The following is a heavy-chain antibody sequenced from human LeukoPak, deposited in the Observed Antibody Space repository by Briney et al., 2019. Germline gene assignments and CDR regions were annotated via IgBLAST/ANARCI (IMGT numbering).Heavy chain of an antibody. D-gene: IGHD1-26*01. CDR2: ISGSGGST. V-gene: IGHV3-23*01. Sequence: GGSLRLSCAASGFTFSGYAMSWVRQAPGKGLEWVSAISGSGGSTYYADSVKGRFTISRDNPKNTLYLQMNSLRAEDTAVYYCAKDPYSGSYYDYWGQGTLVTVSS. J-gene: IGHJ4*02. CDR1: GFTFSGYA. CDR3: AKDPYSGSYYDY.